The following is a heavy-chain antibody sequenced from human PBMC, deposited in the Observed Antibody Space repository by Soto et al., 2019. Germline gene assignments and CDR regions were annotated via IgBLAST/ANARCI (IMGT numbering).Heavy chain of an antibody. CDR1: GFTLSKAW. CDR2: IKTKTDGGTT. Sequence: KTGGSLRLSCAMSGFTLSKAWMSWVRQAPGKGLEWVGRIKTKTDGGTTDYAAPVKGRFTISRDDSENTQYLQMNSLETGDTGVYYCTTDLEAAAGPIYWGQGTQVTVSS. J-gene: IGHJ4*02. D-gene: IGHD6-25*01. CDR3: TTDLEAAAGPIY. V-gene: IGHV3-15*01.